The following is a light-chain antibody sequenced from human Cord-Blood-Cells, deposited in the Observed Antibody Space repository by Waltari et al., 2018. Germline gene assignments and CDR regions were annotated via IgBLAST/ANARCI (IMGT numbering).Light chain of an antibody. V-gene: IGLV2-18*02. CDR1: SSDVGSYKR. J-gene: IGLJ3*02. CDR2: EVS. CDR3: SSYTSSSTWV. Sequence: QSALTQPPSVSGSPGQSVTISCTGTSSDVGSYKRVSWSQQPPGTAPKLMIYEVSNRPSGCPDRFSGSKSGNTASLTISGLQAEDEADYYCSSYTSSSTWVFGGGTKLTVL.